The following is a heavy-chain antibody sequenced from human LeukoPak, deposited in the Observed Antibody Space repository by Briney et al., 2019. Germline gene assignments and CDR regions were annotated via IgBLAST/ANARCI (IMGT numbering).Heavy chain of an antibody. CDR2: IYHSGST. CDR3: ASRSSSGWYGCFDY. CDR1: GGSISSGYY. V-gene: IGHV4-38-2*02. J-gene: IGHJ4*02. Sequence: SETLSLTCTVSGGSISSGYYWGWIRQPPGKGLEWIGSIYHSGSTYYNPSLKSRVTISVDTSKNQFSLKLSSVTAADTAVYYCASRSSSGWYGCFDYWGQGTLVTVSS. D-gene: IGHD6-19*01.